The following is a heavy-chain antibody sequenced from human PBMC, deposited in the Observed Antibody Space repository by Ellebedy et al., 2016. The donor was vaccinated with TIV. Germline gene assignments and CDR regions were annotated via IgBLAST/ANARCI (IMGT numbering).Heavy chain of an antibody. V-gene: IGHV1-18*04. D-gene: IGHD3-22*01. CDR2: ISAYNGNT. J-gene: IGHJ4*02. Sequence: AASVKVSCKASGYTFISYGISWARHAPGQGLEWMGWISAYNGNTNYAQKLQGRVTMTTDTSTSTAYMELRSLRSDDTAVYYCARDPRTNYYDSSGSLDYWGQGTLVTVSS. CDR1: GYTFISYG. CDR3: ARDPRTNYYDSSGSLDY.